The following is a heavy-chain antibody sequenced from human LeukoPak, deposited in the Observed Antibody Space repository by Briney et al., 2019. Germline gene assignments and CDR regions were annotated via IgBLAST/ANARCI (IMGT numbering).Heavy chain of an antibody. V-gene: IGHV4-4*07. CDR3: ARDIVVVPAATPNAFDI. CDR2: IYTSGST. Sequence: SETLCLTCTVSGGSISSYYWSWIRQPAGKGLEWIGRIYTSGSTNYNPSLKSRVTMSVDTSKNQFSLKLSSVTAADTAVYYCARDIVVVPAATPNAFDIWGQGTMVTVSS. CDR1: GGSISSYY. J-gene: IGHJ3*02. D-gene: IGHD2-2*02.